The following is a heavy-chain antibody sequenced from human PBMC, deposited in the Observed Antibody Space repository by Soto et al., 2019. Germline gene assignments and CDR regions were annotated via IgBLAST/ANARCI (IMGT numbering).Heavy chain of an antibody. V-gene: IGHV1-18*01. D-gene: IGHD6-19*01. CDR3: GRESSGSGWSFDF. J-gene: IGHJ4*02. CDR2: INTYNQNT. Sequence: ASVKVSCKASGYTFTSYDITWVRQAPGQGLEWMGWINTYNQNTIYAQKFQGRVTMTTDTSTSTSYLELGSLRSDDTAVYYCGRESSGSGWSFDFWGQGSLVTVSS. CDR1: GYTFTSYD.